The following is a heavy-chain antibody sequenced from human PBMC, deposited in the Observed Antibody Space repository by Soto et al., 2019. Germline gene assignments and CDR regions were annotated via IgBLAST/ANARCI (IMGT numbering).Heavy chain of an antibody. CDR2: IDGDGSTT. CDR1: GFAFSNYW. D-gene: IGHD3-10*01. CDR3: ARGPRGRFVFDI. V-gene: IGHV3-74*01. J-gene: IGHJ3*02. Sequence: EVQLVESGGTLVQPGGSLRLSCAATGFAFSNYWMHWVRQAPGKGLVWVSRIDGDGSTTNYADSVKGRFTISRDNAKNTLYLQANTLRDDDTAVYYCARGPRGRFVFDIWGQGTMVTVSS.